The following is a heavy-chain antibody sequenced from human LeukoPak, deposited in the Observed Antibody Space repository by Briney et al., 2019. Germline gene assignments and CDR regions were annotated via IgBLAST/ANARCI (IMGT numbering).Heavy chain of an antibody. CDR3: ARVHAAYPFDY. D-gene: IGHD2-15*01. Sequence: PGGSLRLFCAASGFTFSSYEMNWVRQAPGKGLEWVSYISSSGSTIYYADSVKGRFTISRDNAKNSLYLQMNSLRAEDTAVYYCARVHAAYPFDYWGQGTLVTVSS. J-gene: IGHJ4*02. CDR2: ISSSGSTI. CDR1: GFTFSSYE. V-gene: IGHV3-48*03.